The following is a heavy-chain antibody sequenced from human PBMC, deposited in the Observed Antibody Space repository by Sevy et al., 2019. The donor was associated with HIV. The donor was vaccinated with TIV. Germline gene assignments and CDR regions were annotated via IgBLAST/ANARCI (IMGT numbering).Heavy chain of an antibody. Sequence: ASVKVSCKVSGYTLTELSMHWVRQAPGKGLEWMGGFDPEDGETVYAQKFQGRVTVTEDTSTDTAYMELGSLGSEDTAVYYCVTNSRYISGSTYYSAEGLFDPWGQGTLVTVSS. CDR2: FDPEDGET. V-gene: IGHV1-24*01. CDR3: VTNSRYISGSTYYSAEGLFDP. CDR1: GYTLTELS. J-gene: IGHJ5*02. D-gene: IGHD2-15*01.